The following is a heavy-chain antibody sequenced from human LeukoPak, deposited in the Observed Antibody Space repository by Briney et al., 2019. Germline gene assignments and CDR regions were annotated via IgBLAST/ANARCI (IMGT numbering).Heavy chain of an antibody. Sequence: GGSLRLSCAASGFTFTRNAISCVRQAPGKGLEWGSTIGGSGDKTSYADSVKGRFTISRDNSKNMLHLQMSSLTGEDTALYYCVRRGDASSGWGDHDYWGQGALVTVSS. CDR1: GFTFTRNA. J-gene: IGHJ4*02. D-gene: IGHD6-19*01. CDR3: VRRGDASSGWGDHDY. CDR2: IGGSGDKT. V-gene: IGHV3-23*01.